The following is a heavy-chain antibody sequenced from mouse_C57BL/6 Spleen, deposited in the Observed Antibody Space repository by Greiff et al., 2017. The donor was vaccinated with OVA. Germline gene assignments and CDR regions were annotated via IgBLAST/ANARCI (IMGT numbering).Heavy chain of an antibody. Sequence: VQLQQPGAELVKPGASVKLSCKASGYTFTSYWMQWVKQRPGQGLEWIGEIDPSDSYTNYNQKFKGKATLTVDTSSSTAYMQLSSLTSEDSAVYYCARRGYSNYLWYFDVWGTGTTVTVSS. CDR3: ARRGYSNYLWYFDV. CDR2: IDPSDSYT. D-gene: IGHD2-5*01. CDR1: GYTFTSYW. J-gene: IGHJ1*03. V-gene: IGHV1-50*01.